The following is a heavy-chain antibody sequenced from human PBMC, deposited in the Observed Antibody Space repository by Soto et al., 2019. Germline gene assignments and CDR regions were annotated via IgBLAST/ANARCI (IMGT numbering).Heavy chain of an antibody. CDR2: ISSSSSYI. V-gene: IGHV3-21*01. D-gene: IGHD1-26*01. J-gene: IGHJ6*02. Sequence: EVQLVESGGGLVKPGGSLRLSCAASGFTFSSYSMNWVRQAPGKGLEWVSSISSSSSYIYYADSVKGRFTISRDNAKNSLYLQMNSLRAEDTAVYYCARDRDSGSYYDYYYGMDVWGQGTTVTVSS. CDR3: ARDRDSGSYYDYYYGMDV. CDR1: GFTFSSYS.